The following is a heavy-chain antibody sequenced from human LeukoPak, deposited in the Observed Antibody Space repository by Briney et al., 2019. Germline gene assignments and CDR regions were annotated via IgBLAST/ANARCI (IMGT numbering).Heavy chain of an antibody. J-gene: IGHJ3*02. CDR2: INHSGST. Sequence: SETLSLTCAVYGGSFSGYYWSWIRQPPGKGLEWIGEINHSGSTNYNPSLKRRVTISVDTSKKQFSLKLSSVTAADTAVYYCAKLHYYDSSADAFDIWGQGTMVTVSS. V-gene: IGHV4-34*01. CDR3: AKLHYYDSSADAFDI. D-gene: IGHD3-22*01. CDR1: GGSFSGYY.